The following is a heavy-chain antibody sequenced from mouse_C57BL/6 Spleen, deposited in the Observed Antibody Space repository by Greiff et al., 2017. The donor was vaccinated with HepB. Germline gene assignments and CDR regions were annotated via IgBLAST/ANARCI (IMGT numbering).Heavy chain of an antibody. CDR3: ARIYYYGSSYLSYWYFDV. D-gene: IGHD1-1*01. Sequence: VQLQQSGPELVKPGASVKISCKASGYTFTDYYMNWVKQSHGKSLEWIGDINPNNGGTSYNQKFKGKATLTVDKSSSTAYMELRSLTSEDSAVYYCARIYYYGSSYLSYWYFDVWGTGTTVTVSS. CDR1: GYTFTDYY. CDR2: INPNNGGT. V-gene: IGHV1-26*01. J-gene: IGHJ1*03.